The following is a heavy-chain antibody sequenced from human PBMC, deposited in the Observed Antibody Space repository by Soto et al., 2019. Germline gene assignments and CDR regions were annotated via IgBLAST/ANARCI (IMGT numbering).Heavy chain of an antibody. CDR3: ARARPRANC. V-gene: IGHV3-48*01. D-gene: IGHD6-6*01. CDR2: ISFSGSVI. CDR1: GFTFSNYN. J-gene: IGHJ4*02. Sequence: VHLVESGGGLVQPVGSLRLSCAASGFTFSNYNMNWVRQAPGKGREWISYISFSGSVIYYADSVKGRFTISRDNAQSSLYLRMNRLRAEDTGVYYCARARPRANCWCQGTRVTFSS.